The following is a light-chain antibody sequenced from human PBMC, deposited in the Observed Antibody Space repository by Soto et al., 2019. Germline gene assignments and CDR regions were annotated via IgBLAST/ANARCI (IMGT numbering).Light chain of an antibody. CDR2: GAS. Sequence: DIEMTQSPSSLSASVGDSVTITCRASQSISHFLNWYQQKPGKAPRVLIYGASILKGGVPSRFSVSGSGTEFTLTISSLQPEDVATYYCQHVYSYFPSFGGGTRVEIK. CDR1: QSISHF. V-gene: IGKV1-39*01. J-gene: IGKJ2*03. CDR3: QHVYSYFPS.